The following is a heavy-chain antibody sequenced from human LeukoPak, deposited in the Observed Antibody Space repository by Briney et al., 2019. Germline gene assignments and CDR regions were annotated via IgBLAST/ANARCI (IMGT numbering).Heavy chain of an antibody. CDR1: GFTFSTYA. Sequence: GGYLRLSCAASGFTFSTYAMSWLRQAPGNGLEWVSGISGSGGSTYYADSVKGRFTISRDNFKNTLYLQMSGLRAEDTAVYYCAKTPHTMVTNFDYWGQVTLVTVSS. CDR3: AKTPHTMVTNFDY. CDR2: ISGSGGST. V-gene: IGHV3-23*01. D-gene: IGHD4-23*01. J-gene: IGHJ4*02.